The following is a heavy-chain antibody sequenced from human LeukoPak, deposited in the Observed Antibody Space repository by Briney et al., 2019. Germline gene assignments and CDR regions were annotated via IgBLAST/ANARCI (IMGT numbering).Heavy chain of an antibody. Sequence: SQTLSLTCTVSGGSLSSGSYYWSWLRHPAGKGREGIGRIYTSGSTNYNPSLKSRVTLSVDTSKNRFSLKLSSVTAADTAVYYCARCHWYSSGRWYWGQGTLVTVSS. V-gene: IGHV4-61*02. D-gene: IGHD6-19*01. CDR1: GGSLSSGSYY. J-gene: IGHJ4*02. CDR3: ARCHWYSSGRWY. CDR2: IYTSGST.